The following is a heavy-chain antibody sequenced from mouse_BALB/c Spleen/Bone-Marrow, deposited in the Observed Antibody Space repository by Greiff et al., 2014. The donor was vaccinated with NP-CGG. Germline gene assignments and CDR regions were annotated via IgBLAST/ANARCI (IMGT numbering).Heavy chain of an antibody. CDR3: TRRGIYDERTAFDY. Sequence: VMFVEPGGDLVKPGGPLKFPCAASGFTFSSYGLSWVRQTLDKRLEWVASIGIGGTNTYYPDNRKGRFTISRNNAKNTLYLQMSSLKSEDTAMYYCTRRGIYDERTAFDYWGQGTSVTVSS. CDR1: GFTFSSYG. V-gene: IGHV5-6*02. J-gene: IGHJ4*01. D-gene: IGHD2-12*01. CDR2: IGIGGTNT.